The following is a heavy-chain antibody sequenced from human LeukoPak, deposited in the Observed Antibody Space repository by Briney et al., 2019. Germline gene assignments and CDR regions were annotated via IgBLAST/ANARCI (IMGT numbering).Heavy chain of an antibody. Sequence: SETLSLTCAVYGGSFSGYYWSWIRQPPGKGLEWIGEINHSGSTNYNPSLKSRVTISVDTSKNQFSLKLSSVTAADTAVYYCARAQKLVGIDYWGQGILVTVSS. J-gene: IGHJ4*02. V-gene: IGHV4-34*01. D-gene: IGHD1-26*01. CDR1: GGSFSGYY. CDR2: INHSGST. CDR3: ARAQKLVGIDY.